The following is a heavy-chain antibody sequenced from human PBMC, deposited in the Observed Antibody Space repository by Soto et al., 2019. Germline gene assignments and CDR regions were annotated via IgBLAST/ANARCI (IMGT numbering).Heavy chain of an antibody. D-gene: IGHD2-8*02. V-gene: IGHV3-30-3*01. Sequence: GGSLRLSCAASGFTFSSYAMHWVRQAPGKGLEWVAVISYDGSNKYYADSVKGRFTISRDNSKSTLYLQMNSLRAEDTAVYYCARDPYPRQGLVLMDVWGQGTTVTVSS. CDR3: ARDPYPRQGLVLMDV. CDR2: ISYDGSNK. J-gene: IGHJ6*02. CDR1: GFTFSSYA.